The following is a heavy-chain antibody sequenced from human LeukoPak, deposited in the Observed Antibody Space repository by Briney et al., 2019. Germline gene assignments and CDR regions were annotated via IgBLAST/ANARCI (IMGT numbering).Heavy chain of an antibody. CDR2: INSDGSST. D-gene: IGHD3-9*01. CDR1: GFTFSSYW. CDR3: ARDPTVRYFDWLLAGWFDP. J-gene: IGHJ5*02. Sequence: PGGSLRLXCAASGFTFSSYWMHWGRQAPGKGLVWVSRINSDGSSTSYADSVKGRFTISRDNAKNTLYLQMNSLRAEDTAVYYCARDPTVRYFDWLLAGWFDPWGQGTLVTVSS. V-gene: IGHV3-74*01.